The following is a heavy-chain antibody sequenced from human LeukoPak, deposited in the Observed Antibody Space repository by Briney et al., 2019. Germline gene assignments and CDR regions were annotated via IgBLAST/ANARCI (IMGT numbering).Heavy chain of an antibody. CDR3: ATQILLCHYY. V-gene: IGHV4-34*01. J-gene: IGHJ4*02. CDR2: ISHSGST. D-gene: IGHD2/OR15-2a*01. CDR1: GGSFSGYY. Sequence: SETLSLTCAVYGGSFSGYYWSWIRQPPGKGLEWIGEISHSGSTNYNPSLKSRVTISVDTSKNQFSLKLSSVTAADTAVYYCATQILLCHYYWGQGTLVTVSS.